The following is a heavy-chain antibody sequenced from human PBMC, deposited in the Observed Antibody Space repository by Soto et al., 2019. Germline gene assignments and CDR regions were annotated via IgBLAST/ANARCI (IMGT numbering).Heavy chain of an antibody. CDR3: AKGLSGGFRVDY. CDR1: GFTFSSYT. V-gene: IGHV3-23*01. D-gene: IGHD2-15*01. Sequence: SLILSCAASGFTFSSYTMSWVRQAPGKGLEWVSSITTTGGSTYNAGSVKGRFTISRDNSKNTLYMQMNSLRAEDTAVYYCAKGLSGGFRVDYWGQGTLLTVSS. J-gene: IGHJ4*02. CDR2: ITTTGGST.